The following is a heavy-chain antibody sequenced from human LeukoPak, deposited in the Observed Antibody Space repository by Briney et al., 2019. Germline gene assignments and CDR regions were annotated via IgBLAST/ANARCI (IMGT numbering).Heavy chain of an antibody. Sequence: PGGSLRLSCAASGFTFNSYALNWVRQPPGKGLEWVANIKADGSEKYYVDSVKGRFTISRDDAKRTVDLQMDNLRAEDTAIYYCAYRNNFEYWGQGALVTVSS. J-gene: IGHJ4*02. V-gene: IGHV3-7*05. CDR2: IKADGSEK. CDR3: AYRNNFEY. D-gene: IGHD1-26*01. CDR1: GFTFNSYA.